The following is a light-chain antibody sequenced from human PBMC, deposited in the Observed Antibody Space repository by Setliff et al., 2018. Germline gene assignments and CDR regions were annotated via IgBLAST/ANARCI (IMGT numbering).Light chain of an antibody. J-gene: IGLJ1*01. CDR2: DVT. CDR3: SSYAGSNNLV. Sequence: QSALAQPPSASGSPGQSVTISCAGTSIDLSGYNYVSWYQQHPGKAPQLIIYDVTKRPSGVPDRFSGSKSGNTASLTVSGLQAEDEADYYCSSYAGSNNLVFGTGTKVTVL. V-gene: IGLV2-8*01. CDR1: SIDLSGYNY.